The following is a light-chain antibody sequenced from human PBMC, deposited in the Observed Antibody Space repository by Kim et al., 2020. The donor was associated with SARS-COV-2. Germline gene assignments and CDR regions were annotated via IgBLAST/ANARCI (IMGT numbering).Light chain of an antibody. J-gene: IGKJ4*01. Sequence: EVAMTQSPASLSVAPGGRATLSCRAGRSISSNLAWYQQKPGQPPRLLIYDASTRATGIPARFSGSGSGTEFTLTISSLQSEDFAVYYCQQYNNWSPGTFGGGTKVDIK. CDR2: DAS. V-gene: IGKV3-15*01. CDR3: QQYNNWSPGT. CDR1: RSISSN.